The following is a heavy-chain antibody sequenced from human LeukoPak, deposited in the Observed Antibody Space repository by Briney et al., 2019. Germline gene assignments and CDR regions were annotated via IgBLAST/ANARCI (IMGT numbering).Heavy chain of an antibody. V-gene: IGHV4-59*01. Sequence: PSETLSLTCTVSGGSISSYYWSWIRQPPGKGLEWIGYIYYSGSTNYNPSLKSRVTISVDTSKNQFSLKLSSVTAADTAVYYCARGRITIFGVVTPHFDYWGQGTLVTASS. D-gene: IGHD3-3*01. J-gene: IGHJ4*02. CDR1: GGSISSYY. CDR2: IYYSGST. CDR3: ARGRITIFGVVTPHFDY.